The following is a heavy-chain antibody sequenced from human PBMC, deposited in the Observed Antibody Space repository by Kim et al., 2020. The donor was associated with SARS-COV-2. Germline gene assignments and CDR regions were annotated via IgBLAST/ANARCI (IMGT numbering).Heavy chain of an antibody. CDR3: ARMDSSGWYSGAFDI. Sequence: TSLKTRLTISKDTSKNQVVLTMTNMDPVDTATYYCARMDSSGWYSGAFDIWGQGTMVTVSS. D-gene: IGHD6-19*01. J-gene: IGHJ3*02. V-gene: IGHV2-70*01.